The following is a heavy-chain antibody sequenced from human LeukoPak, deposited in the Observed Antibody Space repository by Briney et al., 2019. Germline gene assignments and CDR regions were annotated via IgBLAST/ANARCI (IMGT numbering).Heavy chain of an antibody. V-gene: IGHV3-73*01. Sequence: GGSLKLSCAASGFTFSGSAMHWVRQASGKGLEWVGRIRSKANSYATAYAASVKGRFTISRDDSKNTAYLQMNSLKTEDTAVYYCTSDGYSSSWYLGFDPWGQGTLVTVSS. J-gene: IGHJ5*02. CDR3: TSDGYSSSWYLGFDP. D-gene: IGHD6-13*01. CDR2: IRSKANSYAT. CDR1: GFTFSGSA.